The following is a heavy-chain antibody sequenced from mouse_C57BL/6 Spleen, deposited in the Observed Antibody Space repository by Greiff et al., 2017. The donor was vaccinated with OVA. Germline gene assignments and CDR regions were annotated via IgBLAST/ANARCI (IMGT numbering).Heavy chain of an antibody. D-gene: IGHD1-1*01. Sequence: VKLVESGPGLVQPSQSLSITCTVSGFSLTSYGVHWVRQSPGKGLEWLGVIWSGGSTDYNAAFISRLSISKDNSKSQVFFKMNSLQADDTAIYYCATSSTVVATYWYFDVWGTGTTVTVSS. J-gene: IGHJ1*03. CDR1: GFSLTSYG. CDR2: IWSGGST. V-gene: IGHV2-2*01. CDR3: ATSSTVVATYWYFDV.